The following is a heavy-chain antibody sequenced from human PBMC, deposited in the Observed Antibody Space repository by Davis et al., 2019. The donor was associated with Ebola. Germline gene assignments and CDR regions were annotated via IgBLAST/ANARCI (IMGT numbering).Heavy chain of an antibody. CDR3: ARDSDDYSFDY. D-gene: IGHD4-11*01. J-gene: IGHJ4*02. Sequence: GESLKISCAASGFTFSSYAMHWVRQAPGKGLEWVAVISYGGTNKYYADSVKGRVTISRDNSNNTLYLQMNSLRPEDTAVYYCARDSDDYSFDYWGQGTLVTVSS. CDR1: GFTFSSYA. V-gene: IGHV3-30*04. CDR2: ISYGGTNK.